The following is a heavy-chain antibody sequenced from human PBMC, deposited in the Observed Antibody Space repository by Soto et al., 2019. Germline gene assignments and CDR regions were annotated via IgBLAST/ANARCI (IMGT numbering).Heavy chain of an antibody. CDR3: ARDEGSSWSVYYYGMDV. J-gene: IGHJ6*02. Sequence: QVQLVQSGAEVKKPGSSVKVSCKASGGTFSSYAISWVRQAPGQGLEWMGGIIPIFGTANYAQKFQGRVTITADKSTSTAYMELSSLRSEDTAVYYCARDEGSSWSVYYYGMDVWGQGTTVIVSS. V-gene: IGHV1-69*06. CDR1: GGTFSSYA. D-gene: IGHD6-13*01. CDR2: IIPIFGTA.